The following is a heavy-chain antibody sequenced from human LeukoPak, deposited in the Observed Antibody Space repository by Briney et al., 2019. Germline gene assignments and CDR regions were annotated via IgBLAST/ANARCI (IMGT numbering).Heavy chain of an antibody. D-gene: IGHD3-3*01. J-gene: IGHJ5*02. CDR1: GYTFTGYY. V-gene: IGHV1-2*02. CDR3: VRVKYDFWSGYSLFDP. CDR2: INPNSGGT. Sequence: GASVKVSCKASGYTFTGYYMHWVRQAPGQGLEWMGWINPNSGGTNYAQKFQGRVTMTRDTSISTAYMELSRLRSDDTAVYYCVRVKYDFWSGYSLFDPWGQGTLVTVSS.